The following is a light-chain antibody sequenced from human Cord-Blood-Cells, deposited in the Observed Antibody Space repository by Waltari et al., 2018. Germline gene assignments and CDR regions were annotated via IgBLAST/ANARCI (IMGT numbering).Light chain of an antibody. J-gene: IGLJ2*01. V-gene: IGLV2-11*01. Sequence: QSALTQPRSVSGSPGQSVTISSTGTSRAVGGYNYVSWYQQHPGKAPKLMIYDVSKRPSGVPDRFSGSKSGNTASLTISGLQAEDEADYYCCSYAGSYVVFGGGTKLTVL. CDR2: DVS. CDR1: SRAVGGYNY. CDR3: CSYAGSYVV.